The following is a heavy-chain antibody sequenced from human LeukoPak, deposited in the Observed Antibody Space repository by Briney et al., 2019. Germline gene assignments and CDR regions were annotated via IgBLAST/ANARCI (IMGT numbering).Heavy chain of an antibody. CDR1: GFILSTHG. V-gene: IGHV3-33*01. J-gene: IGHJ4*02. CDR2: MWYDGSRE. CDR3: ARDLSFGSLDF. Sequence: GGSLRLSCAASGFILSTHGMHWVLQAPGKGLEWVAGMWYDGSREDYADSVKGRFTISRDMSKNTLNLQMNSLRVEDTAMFYCARDLSFGSLDFRGQGTLVTVSS. D-gene: IGHD1-26*01.